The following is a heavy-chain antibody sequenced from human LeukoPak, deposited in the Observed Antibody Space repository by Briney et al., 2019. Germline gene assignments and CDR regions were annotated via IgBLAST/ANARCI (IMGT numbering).Heavy chain of an antibody. CDR2: IIPIFGTA. Sequence: SVKVSCKASGGTFSSYAISWVRQAPGQGLEWMGGIIPIFGTANYAQKFQGRVTITADESTSTAYMELSSLRSEDTAVYYCASGAHYYDSSGYYSGAFDIWGQGTMVTVSS. V-gene: IGHV1-69*13. D-gene: IGHD3-22*01. J-gene: IGHJ3*02. CDR1: GGTFSSYA. CDR3: ASGAHYYDSSGYYSGAFDI.